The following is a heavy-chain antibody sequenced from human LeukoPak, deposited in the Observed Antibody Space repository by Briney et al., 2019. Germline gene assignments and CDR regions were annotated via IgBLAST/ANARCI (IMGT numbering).Heavy chain of an antibody. CDR3: AREGQWFGTYYFRMDV. CDR1: SGSINDYY. D-gene: IGHD3-10*01. J-gene: IGHJ6*04. Sequence: SETLSLTCTVSSGSINDYYWSWVRQPAGKGLEWLGRIYSSGSTTYNPSLKSRVTMSVDTSKNQFSLKMTSVTAADTAVYYCAREGQWFGTYYFRMDVWGKGTTVTVST. CDR2: IYSSGST. V-gene: IGHV4-4*07.